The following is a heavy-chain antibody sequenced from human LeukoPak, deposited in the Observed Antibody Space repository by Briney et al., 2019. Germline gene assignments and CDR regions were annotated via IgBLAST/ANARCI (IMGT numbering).Heavy chain of an antibody. J-gene: IGHJ4*02. CDR2: ISDSGTGT. CDR3: AKTSGGNY. D-gene: IGHD2-15*01. CDR1: GFTFSSYA. V-gene: IGHV3-23*01. Sequence: GGSLRLSCAASGFTFSSYAMSWVRQAPGKGLEWVSVISDSGTGTYYADSVKGRFTISRDNSRYTLYLQMNSLRAEDTAVYYCAKTSGGNYWGQGTLVTVSS.